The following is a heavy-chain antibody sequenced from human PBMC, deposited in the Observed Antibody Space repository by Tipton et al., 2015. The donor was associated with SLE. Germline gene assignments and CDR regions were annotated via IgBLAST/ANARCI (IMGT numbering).Heavy chain of an antibody. CDR3: ASRTGAKGNAFDI. D-gene: IGHD1-14*01. J-gene: IGHJ3*02. CDR2: IYPGDSDT. V-gene: IGHV5-51*03. CDR1: GYSFTSYW. Sequence: QSGAEVKKPGESLQISCKGSGYSFTSYWIGWVRQMPGKGLEWMGIIYPGDSDTRYSPSFQGQVTISADKSISTAYLQWSSLKASDTARYDCASRTGAKGNAFDIWGKGTRVPVSS.